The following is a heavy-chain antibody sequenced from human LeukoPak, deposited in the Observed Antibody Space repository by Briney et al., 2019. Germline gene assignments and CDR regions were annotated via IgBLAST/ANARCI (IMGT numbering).Heavy chain of an antibody. CDR2: IYWNDDK. Sequence: RVSGPTLVRPTQTLTLTCTFSGSGRGTRGGGVGWIRQPPGKALEWLTLIYWNDDKRYSPSLKSRLTITKDTSKNQVVLTMTNMDPVDTATYYCAHRRPYCSSTSCYIQYNWFDPWGQGTLVTVSS. CDR3: AHRRPYCSSTSCYIQYNWFDP. V-gene: IGHV2-5*01. D-gene: IGHD2-2*02. J-gene: IGHJ5*02. CDR1: GSGRGTRGGG.